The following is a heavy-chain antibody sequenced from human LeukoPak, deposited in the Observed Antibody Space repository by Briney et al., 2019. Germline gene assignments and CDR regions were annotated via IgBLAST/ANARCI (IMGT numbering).Heavy chain of an antibody. CDR1: GGSNSSYY. J-gene: IGHJ5*02. D-gene: IGHD3-9*01. V-gene: IGHV4-59*12. Sequence: SETLSLTCTVSGGSNSSYYWSWIRQPPGKGLEWIGSIYYSGSTYYNPSLKSRVTISVDTSKNQFSLKLSSVTAADTAVYYCARVDILTGYTDLWGQGTLVTVSS. CDR2: IYYSGST. CDR3: ARVDILTGYTDL.